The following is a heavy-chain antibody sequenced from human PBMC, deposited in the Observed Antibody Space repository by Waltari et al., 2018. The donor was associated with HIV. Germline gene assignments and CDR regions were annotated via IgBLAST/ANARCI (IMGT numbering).Heavy chain of an antibody. D-gene: IGHD3-3*01. Sequence: QVQLAQSGAEVKKPGSSVKVSCKPSGVPFSSYAISWVLQAPGQGLEWLGGIIPISGTTNYAQKFQGRVTITADESTSTANMELNSLKSEDTAVYYCARLGRSRFLEWIPFDPWGQGTLVTVSS. CDR2: IIPISGTT. CDR3: ARLGRSRFLEWIPFDP. CDR1: GVPFSSYA. V-gene: IGHV1-69*12. J-gene: IGHJ5*02.